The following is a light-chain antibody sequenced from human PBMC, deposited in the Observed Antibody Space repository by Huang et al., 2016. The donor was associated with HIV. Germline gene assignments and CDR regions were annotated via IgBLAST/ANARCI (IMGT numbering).Light chain of an antibody. V-gene: IGKV3-11*01. CDR2: DAS. Sequence: EIVLTQSPATLSLSPGERATLSCRASQSISNYVAWYQQKPGQAPRLRSYDASNRATGIPARFSGSTSGTDFTLTISSLESEDFAVYYCQQRSRTFGGGTKVEIK. J-gene: IGKJ4*01. CDR3: QQRSRT. CDR1: QSISNY.